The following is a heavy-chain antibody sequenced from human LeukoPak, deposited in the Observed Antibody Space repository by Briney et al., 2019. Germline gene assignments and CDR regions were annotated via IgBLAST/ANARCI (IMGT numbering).Heavy chain of an antibody. Sequence: PSETLSLTCTVSGGSVSRGSYYWNWIRQHPGKGLEWIGFTSYSEGTYYNPSLMSRITISVDRSQNQFSLKMRDVTAADTAVYFCAAADWESFYFDSWGQGALVAVSS. CDR2: TSYSEGT. V-gene: IGHV4-31*03. J-gene: IGHJ4*02. D-gene: IGHD1-26*01. CDR1: GGSVSRGSYY. CDR3: AAADWESFYFDS.